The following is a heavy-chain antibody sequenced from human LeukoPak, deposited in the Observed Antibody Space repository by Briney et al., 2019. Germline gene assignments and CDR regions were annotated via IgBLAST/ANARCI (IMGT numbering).Heavy chain of an antibody. CDR1: GFSIRINY. Sequence: GGSLRLYCTASGFSIRINYMSWVRQAPGKGLEWISVIYSGGDTFYTDSVKGRFTISRDNSKNTVYLQMNSLTAADTAVYYCARDWSEYTGMDVWGQGTTVTVSS. CDR3: ARDWSEYTGMDV. V-gene: IGHV3-66*01. J-gene: IGHJ6*02. CDR2: IYSGGDT. D-gene: IGHD6-6*01.